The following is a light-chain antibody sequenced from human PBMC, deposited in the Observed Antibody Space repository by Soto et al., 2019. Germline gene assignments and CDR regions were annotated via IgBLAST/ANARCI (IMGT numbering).Light chain of an antibody. Sequence: EIVLTQSPGTLSLSPGERATLSCSASQSVSSNYLAWYQQKPGQAPRLLIYGASTRATGIPARFSGSGSGTEFTLTISSLQSEDFAVYYCQQYNNWPLTFGQGTRLEIK. J-gene: IGKJ5*01. V-gene: IGKV3-15*01. CDR3: QQYNNWPLT. CDR1: QSVSSN. CDR2: GAS.